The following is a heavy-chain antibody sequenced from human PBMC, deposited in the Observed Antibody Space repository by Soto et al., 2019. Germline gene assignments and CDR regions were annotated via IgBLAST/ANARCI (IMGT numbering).Heavy chain of an antibody. D-gene: IGHD3-3*01. CDR1: GFSFGSYA. Sequence: GGSLRLSCAASGFSFGSYALSWVRQAPGKGLEWVSTISGSDGKTFYADSVKGRFSISRDTSQSTLYLQMNSLRVDDTAIYYCARWSYLDYWGQGTRVTVSS. CDR2: ISGSDGKT. V-gene: IGHV3-23*01. CDR3: ARWSYLDY. J-gene: IGHJ4*02.